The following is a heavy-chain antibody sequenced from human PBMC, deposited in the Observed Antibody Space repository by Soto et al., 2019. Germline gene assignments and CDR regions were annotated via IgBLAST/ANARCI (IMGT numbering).Heavy chain of an antibody. CDR3: ARGSGSYH. D-gene: IGHD1-26*01. Sequence: EVQLVESGGGLVQPGGSLRLSCAASGFTFSDHYMDWVGQAPGKGLEWVGRTRNKANSYTTEYAASVKGRFTISRDDSKNSLYLQINSLITEDTAVYYCARGSGSYHWGQGTLVTVSS. J-gene: IGHJ5*02. V-gene: IGHV3-72*01. CDR1: GFTFSDHY. CDR2: TRNKANSYTT.